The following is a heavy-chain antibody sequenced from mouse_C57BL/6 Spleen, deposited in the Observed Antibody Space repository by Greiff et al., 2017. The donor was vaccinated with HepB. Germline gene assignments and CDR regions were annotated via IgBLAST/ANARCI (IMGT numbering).Heavy chain of an antibody. CDR1: GFTFSDYG. Sequence: EVKLVESGGGLVKPGGSLKLSCAASGFTFSDYGMHWVRQAPEKGLEWVAYISSGSSTIYYADTVKGRFTISRDNAKNTLFLQMTSLRSEDTAMYYCARGEYYGSRDYFDYWGQGTTLTVSS. CDR2: ISSGSSTI. J-gene: IGHJ2*01. D-gene: IGHD1-1*01. CDR3: ARGEYYGSRDYFDY. V-gene: IGHV5-17*01.